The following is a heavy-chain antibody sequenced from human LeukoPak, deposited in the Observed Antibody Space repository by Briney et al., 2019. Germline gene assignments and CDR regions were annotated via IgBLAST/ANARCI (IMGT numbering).Heavy chain of an antibody. Sequence: EASVKVSCKASGGTFSSYAISWVRQAPGQGLEWMGGIIPIFGTANYAQKFQGRVTITADESTSTAYMELSSLRSEDTAVYYCARDRVYGIAAAGIWYFDYWGQGILVTVSS. CDR1: GGTFSSYA. D-gene: IGHD6-13*01. J-gene: IGHJ4*02. V-gene: IGHV1-69*13. CDR2: IIPIFGTA. CDR3: ARDRVYGIAAAGIWYFDY.